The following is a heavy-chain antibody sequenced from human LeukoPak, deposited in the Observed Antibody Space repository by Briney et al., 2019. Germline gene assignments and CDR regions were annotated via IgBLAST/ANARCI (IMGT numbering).Heavy chain of an antibody. CDR1: GGSISSSSYY. Sequence: SETLSLTCTVSGGSISSSSYYWGWIRQPPGKGLEWIGSIYYSGSTYYNPSLKSRVTISVDTSKNQFSLKLSSVTAADTAVYYCARSLRYYDSSGYYPAIKYYFDYWGQGTLVTVSS. CDR3: ARSLRYYDSSGYYPAIKYYFDY. D-gene: IGHD3-22*01. V-gene: IGHV4-39*07. J-gene: IGHJ4*02. CDR2: IYYSGST.